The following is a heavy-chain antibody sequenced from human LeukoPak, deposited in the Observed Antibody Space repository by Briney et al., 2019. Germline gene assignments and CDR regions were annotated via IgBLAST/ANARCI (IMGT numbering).Heavy chain of an antibody. Sequence: GRCTRPSRAPSGLTFSSYGMHWVRQAQGKGLEWVAFIRYVGSNKYYADSVTARFTISRDNSKTTLYLQMNSLRAEDTAVSYCAKDPLQAAIPTYFDYWGQGTLVTVSS. CDR3: AKDPLQAAIPTYFDY. CDR2: IRYVGSNK. J-gene: IGHJ4*01. V-gene: IGHV3-30*02. CDR1: GLTFSSYG. D-gene: IGHD2-2*02.